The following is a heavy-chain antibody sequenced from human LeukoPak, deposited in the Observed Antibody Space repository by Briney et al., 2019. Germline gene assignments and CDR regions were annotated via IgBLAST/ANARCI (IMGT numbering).Heavy chain of an antibody. V-gene: IGHV3-7*03. CDR2: INQDGSEK. CDR1: GFTFSSYW. J-gene: IGHJ4*02. CDR3: ARVPAPIQYYDILTGYSVPPDY. Sequence: PGGSLRLSCAASGFTFSSYWMSWVRQAPGKGLEGVANINQDGSEKYYVDSVKGRFTISRDNAKNSLYLQMNSLRAEDTAVYYCARVPAPIQYYDILTGYSVPPDYWGQGTLVTVSS. D-gene: IGHD3-9*01.